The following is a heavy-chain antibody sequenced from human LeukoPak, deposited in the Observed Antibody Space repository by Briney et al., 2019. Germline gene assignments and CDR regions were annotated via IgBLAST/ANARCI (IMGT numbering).Heavy chain of an antibody. CDR2: IYHNGNT. CDR3: ARDSGVGYSDWFDP. V-gene: IGHV4-59*02. Sequence: SETLSLTCTVSSGSVRTYYWSWIRQPPGKGLEWIGYIYHNGNTKYNPSLKSRVTISADTSKNQFSLKLSSVTAADTAVYYCARDSGVGYSDWFDPWGQGTLVTVSS. CDR1: SGSVRTYY. J-gene: IGHJ5*02. D-gene: IGHD1-26*01.